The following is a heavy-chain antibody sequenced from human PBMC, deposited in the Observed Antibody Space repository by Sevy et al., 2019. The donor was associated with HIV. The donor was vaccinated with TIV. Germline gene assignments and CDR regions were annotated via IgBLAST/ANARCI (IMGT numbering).Heavy chain of an antibody. V-gene: IGHV1-69*06. CDR1: GGTFSSYA. CDR3: AREYDILTGHPLPYWFDP. Sequence: ASVKVSCKASGGTFSSYAISWVRQAPGQGLEWMGGIIPIFGTANYAQKFQGRVTITADKSTSTAYMELSSLRSEDTAVYYCAREYDILTGHPLPYWFDPWGQGTLVTVSS. J-gene: IGHJ5*02. CDR2: IIPIFGTA. D-gene: IGHD3-9*01.